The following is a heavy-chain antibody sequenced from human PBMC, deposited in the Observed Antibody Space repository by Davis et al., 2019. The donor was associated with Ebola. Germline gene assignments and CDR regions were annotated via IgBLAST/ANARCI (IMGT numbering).Heavy chain of an antibody. V-gene: IGHV3-21*01. CDR2: ISSSSSYI. CDR3: ARIQSGHHGMDV. D-gene: IGHD3-10*01. J-gene: IGHJ6*02. CDR1: GFTFSSYS. Sequence: GGSLRLSCAASGFTFSSYSMNWVRQAPGKGLEWVSSISSSSSYIYYADSVKGRFTISRDNAKNSLYLQMNSLRAEDTAVYYCARIQSGHHGMDVWGQGTTVTVSS.